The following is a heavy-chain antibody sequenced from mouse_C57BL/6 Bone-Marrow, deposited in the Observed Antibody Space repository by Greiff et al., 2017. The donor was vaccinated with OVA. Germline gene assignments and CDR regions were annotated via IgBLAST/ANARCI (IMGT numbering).Heavy chain of an antibody. Sequence: DVMLVESGGDLVKPGGSLKLSCAASGFTFSSYGMSWVRQTPDKRLEWVATISSGGSYTYYPDSVKGRFTISRDNAKNTLYLQMSSLKSEDTAMYYCARPDYWGQGTSVTVSS. V-gene: IGHV5-6*02. CDR2: ISSGGSYT. J-gene: IGHJ4*01. CDR1: GFTFSSYG. CDR3: ARPDY.